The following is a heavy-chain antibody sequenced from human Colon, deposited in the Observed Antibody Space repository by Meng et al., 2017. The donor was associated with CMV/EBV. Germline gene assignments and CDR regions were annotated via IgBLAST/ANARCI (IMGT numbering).Heavy chain of an antibody. D-gene: IGHD3-22*01. CDR2: INPNSGGT. Sequence: VPLVQSGAEVKEPGASVKVSCKASGYTFTGYYMHWVRQAPGQGLEWMGWINPNSGGTNYAQKFQGRVTITRDTSISTAYMELSRLRSDDTAVYYCATVSSGYYLYFQHWGQGTLVTVSS. CDR3: ATVSSGYYLYFQH. J-gene: IGHJ1*01. V-gene: IGHV1-2*02. CDR1: GYTFTGYY.